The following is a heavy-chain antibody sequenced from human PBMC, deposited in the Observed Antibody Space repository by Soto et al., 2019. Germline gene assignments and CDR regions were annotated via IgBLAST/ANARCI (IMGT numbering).Heavy chain of an antibody. J-gene: IGHJ5*02. D-gene: IGHD2-2*02. Sequence: QVQLVQSGAEVKQPGSSVKVSCKGSGGFNSYSISWVRQAPGQGPEWMGGIIPIFATPTYAQKFQGRVTITADKSTSTADMELSRLTSDDTAVYYCARGVPVIIPAATNWFDPWCQGTLVSVSS. V-gene: IGHV1-69*06. CDR1: GGFNSYS. CDR2: IIPIFATP. CDR3: ARGVPVIIPAATNWFDP.